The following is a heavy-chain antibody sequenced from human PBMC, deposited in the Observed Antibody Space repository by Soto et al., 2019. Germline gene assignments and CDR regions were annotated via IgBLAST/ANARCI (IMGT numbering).Heavy chain of an antibody. V-gene: IGHV4-30-2*01. J-gene: IGHJ3*02. CDR1: GGSISSGGYS. CDR2: IYHSGST. D-gene: IGHD3-22*01. CDR3: ARATFYYDSSGYYFDAFDI. Sequence: SETLSLTCAVSGGSISSGGYSWSWIRQPPGKGLEWIGYIYHSGSTYYNPSLKSRVTISVDRSKNQFSLKLSSVTAADTAVYYCARATFYYDSSGYYFDAFDIWGQGTMVTVSS.